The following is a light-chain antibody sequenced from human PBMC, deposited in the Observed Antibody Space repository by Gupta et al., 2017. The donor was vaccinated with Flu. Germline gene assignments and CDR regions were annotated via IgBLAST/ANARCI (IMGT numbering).Light chain of an antibody. V-gene: IGLV2-11*01. CDR2: DVT. Sequence: QSALTQPRSVSGSPGPSVTISCTETSSDVCGYNYVSWYQQHPGKAPKVLIYDVTKRPSGVPDRFSGSKSGNTASLTISGLQAEDEADYYCCPFGGNYYVFGTVTRVTVL. CDR3: CPFGGNYYV. J-gene: IGLJ1*01. CDR1: SSDVCGYNY.